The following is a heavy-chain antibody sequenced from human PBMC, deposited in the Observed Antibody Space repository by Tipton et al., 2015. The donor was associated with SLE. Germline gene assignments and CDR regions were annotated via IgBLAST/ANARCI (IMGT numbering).Heavy chain of an antibody. CDR1: GGSISSGSYY. Sequence: TLSLTCTVSGGSISSGSYYWSWIRQPAGKGLEWIGYIYTSGSTNYNPSLKSRVTISVDTSKSQFSLKLSSVTAADTAVYYCARDPLGYWGQGTLVTVSS. CDR3: ARDPLGY. D-gene: IGHD7-27*01. V-gene: IGHV4-61*09. J-gene: IGHJ4*02. CDR2: IYTSGST.